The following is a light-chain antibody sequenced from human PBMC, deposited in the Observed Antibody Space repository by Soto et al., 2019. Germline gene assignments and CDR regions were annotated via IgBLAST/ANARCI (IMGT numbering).Light chain of an antibody. CDR2: KAS. CDR3: QDYSGDSRT. J-gene: IGKJ1*01. V-gene: IGKV1-5*03. Sequence: DIQMTQSPSTLSASVGDRVTITCRASQSISSWLAWYQQKPGKAPKLLIYKASRLHSGVSSRFSGSESGTEFTLTISSLQPEDFATYYCQDYSGDSRTFGQGTKVDI. CDR1: QSISSW.